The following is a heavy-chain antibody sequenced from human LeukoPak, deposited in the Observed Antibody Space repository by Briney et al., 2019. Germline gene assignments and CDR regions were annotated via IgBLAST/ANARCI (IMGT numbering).Heavy chain of an antibody. D-gene: IGHD3-3*01. CDR2: IYYSGST. V-gene: IGHV4-59*11. J-gene: IGHJ5*02. CDR3: ARERGPRFLEWLSVENWFDP. Sequence: SETLSLTCTVSGGSISSHYWSWIRQLPGKGLEWIGYIYYSGSTNYNPSLKSRVTISVDTSKNQFSLKLSSVTAADTAVYYCARERGPRFLEWLSVENWFDPWGQGTLVTVSS. CDR1: GGSISSHY.